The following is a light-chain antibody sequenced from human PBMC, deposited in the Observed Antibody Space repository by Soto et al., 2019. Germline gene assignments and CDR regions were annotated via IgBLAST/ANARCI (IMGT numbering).Light chain of an antibody. CDR3: QQYGSSPPSWT. Sequence: ETVLTQSPGTLSLSPGERATLSCRASQSVSSSYLAWYQQKPGQAPRLLIYGASSRATGIPDRFSGSGSGTDFTLTISRLEPEDFAVYYCQQYGSSPPSWTFGQGTKVEI. CDR2: GAS. CDR1: QSVSSSY. J-gene: IGKJ1*01. V-gene: IGKV3-20*01.